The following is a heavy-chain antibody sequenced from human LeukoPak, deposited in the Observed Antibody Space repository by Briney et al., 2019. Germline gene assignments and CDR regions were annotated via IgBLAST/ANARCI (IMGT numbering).Heavy chain of an antibody. CDR3: ARATRLAYGGNSYYFDY. J-gene: IGHJ4*02. D-gene: IGHD4-23*01. CDR1: GGSIGSYY. V-gene: IGHV4-59*01. CDR2: IYYSGST. Sequence: SETLSLTCTVSGGSIGSYYWSWIRQPPGKGLEWIGYIYYSGSTNYNPSLKSRVTISVDTSKNQFSLKLSSVTAADTAVYYCARATRLAYGGNSYYFDYWGQGTLVTVSS.